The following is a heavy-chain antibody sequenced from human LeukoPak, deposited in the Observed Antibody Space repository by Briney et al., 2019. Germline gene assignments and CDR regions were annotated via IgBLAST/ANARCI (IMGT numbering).Heavy chain of an antibody. J-gene: IGHJ4*02. D-gene: IGHD3-3*01. CDR3: ARHVYDFWSGYPDY. Sequence: SETLSLTCTVSGASISSGEYYWSWIRQPAGKGLEWIGRIYTSGSTNYNPSLKSRVTISVDTSKNQFSLKLSSVTAADTAMYYCARHVYDFWSGYPDYWGQGTLVTVSS. V-gene: IGHV4-61*02. CDR2: IYTSGST. CDR1: GASISSGEYY.